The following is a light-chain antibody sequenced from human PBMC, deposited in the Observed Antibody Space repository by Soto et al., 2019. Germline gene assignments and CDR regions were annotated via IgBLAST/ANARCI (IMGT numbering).Light chain of an antibody. V-gene: IGKV4-1*01. J-gene: IGKJ1*01. CDR3: QQYYTTSWT. CDR1: QSVLYSSNNKNH. Sequence: DSVRTPYPDSLAVSLGERATINCKSSQSVLYSSNNKNHLAWYQQKPGQPPKLLIYWASTRESGVPDRFSGSGSGTDFTLTISSLQAEDVAVYYCQQYYTTSWTFGQGTKVDIK. CDR2: WAS.